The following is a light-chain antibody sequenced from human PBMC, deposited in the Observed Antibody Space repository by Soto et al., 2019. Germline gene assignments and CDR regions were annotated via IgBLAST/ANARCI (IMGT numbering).Light chain of an antibody. CDR2: GAS. J-gene: IGKJ2*01. CDR1: QSVNSNY. CDR3: QQYGSSPLYT. V-gene: IGKV3-20*01. Sequence: EIVLTQSPGTLSLSPGERATLSCRASQSVNSNYLAWYHQKPGQAPRLLIYGASSRATGIPDRFSGSGSGTDFTLTISRLEPEDFAVYYCQQYGSSPLYTFGQGIKLEIK.